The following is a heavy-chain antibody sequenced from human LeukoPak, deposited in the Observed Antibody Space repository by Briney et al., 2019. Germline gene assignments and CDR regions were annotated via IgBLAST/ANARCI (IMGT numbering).Heavy chain of an antibody. Sequence: PSETLSLTCTVSGGSISSGGYYWSWIRQHPGKGLEWIGFIYLTGTTHYNPSLKSRITISVDTSDNQFSLRLTSVTAADTAVYYCARGDYSNYMFDPWGQGTLVTVSS. CDR3: ARGDYSNYMFDP. V-gene: IGHV4-31*03. CDR1: GGSISSGGYY. J-gene: IGHJ5*02. CDR2: IYLTGTT. D-gene: IGHD4-11*01.